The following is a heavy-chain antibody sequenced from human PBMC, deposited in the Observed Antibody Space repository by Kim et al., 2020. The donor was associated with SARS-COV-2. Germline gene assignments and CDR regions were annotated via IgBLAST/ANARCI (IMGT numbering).Heavy chain of an antibody. V-gene: IGHV3-30*04. CDR2: ISYDGSNK. Sequence: GGSLRLSCAASGFTFSSYAMHWVRQAPGKGLEWVAVISYDGSNKYYADSVKGRFTISRDNSKNTLYLQMNSLRAEDTAVYYCARDFIAAAGTRADYYGMDVWAQGATVTVSS. D-gene: IGHD6-13*01. J-gene: IGHJ6*02. CDR3: ARDFIAAAGTRADYYGMDV. CDR1: GFTFSSYA.